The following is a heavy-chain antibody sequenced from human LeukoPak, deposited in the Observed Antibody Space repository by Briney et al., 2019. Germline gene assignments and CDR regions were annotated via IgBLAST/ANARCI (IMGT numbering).Heavy chain of an antibody. CDR1: GYTFTSYG. V-gene: IGHV1-18*01. D-gene: IGHD1-7*01. CDR3: ARDLAMGNWNYFSWFDP. J-gene: IGHJ5*02. CDR2: ISAYNGNT. Sequence: GASVKVSCKASGYTFTSYGISWVRQAPGQGLEWMGWISAYNGNTNYAQKFQGRVTMTRDTSISTAYMELSRLRSDDTAVYYCARDLAMGNWNYFSWFDPWGQGTLVTVSS.